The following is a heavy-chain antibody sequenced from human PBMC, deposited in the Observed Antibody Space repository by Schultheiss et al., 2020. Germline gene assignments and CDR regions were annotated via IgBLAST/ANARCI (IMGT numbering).Heavy chain of an antibody. J-gene: IGHJ4*02. CDR2: LNSNGDNT. Sequence: GGSLRLSCSASGFTFSSSAMHWVRQTPGRGLEHVSALNSNGDNTFYANSVKGRFTISRDNAKNTLYLQMNSLRAEDTAVYYCASYCSGGSCSFDYWGQGTLVTVSA. CDR1: GFTFSSSA. CDR3: ASYCSGGSCSFDY. D-gene: IGHD2-15*01. V-gene: IGHV3-64*04.